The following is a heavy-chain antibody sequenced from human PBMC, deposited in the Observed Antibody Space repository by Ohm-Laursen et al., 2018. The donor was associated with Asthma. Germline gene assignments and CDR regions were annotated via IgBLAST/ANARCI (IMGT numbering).Heavy chain of an antibody. CDR2: VIPILGTT. CDR1: GYTFTSYY. Sequence: GASVKVSCKASGYTFTSYYMHWVRQAPGQGLEWMGGVIPILGTTNYAQNFQGRITITADESTSTAYMDLSSLRSEDTAVYYCARGGYSGYDLYYAMDVWGQGTTVTVSS. D-gene: IGHD5-12*01. CDR3: ARGGYSGYDLYYAMDV. V-gene: IGHV1-69*13. J-gene: IGHJ6*02.